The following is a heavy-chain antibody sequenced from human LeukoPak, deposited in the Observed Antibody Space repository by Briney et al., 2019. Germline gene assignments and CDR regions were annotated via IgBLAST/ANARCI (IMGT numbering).Heavy chain of an antibody. V-gene: IGHV4-4*07. J-gene: IGHJ4*02. CDR2: IFTSGST. CDR1: GGSISSYY. D-gene: IGHD3-10*01. CDR3: ASTLVRGVIAPFDY. Sequence: SETLSLTCTVSGGSISSYYWSWIRQPAGKGLEWIGRIFTSGSTDYNPSLKSRVTISVDASKNQFSLKLSSVTAADTAVYYCASTLVRGVIAPFDYWGQGTLVIVSS.